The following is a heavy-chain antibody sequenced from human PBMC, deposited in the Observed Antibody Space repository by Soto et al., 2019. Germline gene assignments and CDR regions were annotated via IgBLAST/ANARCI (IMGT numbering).Heavy chain of an antibody. Sequence: GGSLRLSCAGSGFTFRGAARHWVRQAPGKGLEWVGRIRSRTNSFATAYAASLKGRFTISRDDSKNTTYLQMNSLKAEDTAVYYCTRRKNDDIRFYYYYGLDVWGQGTAVTVSS. D-gene: IGHD3-9*01. V-gene: IGHV3-73*01. CDR3: TRRKNDDIRFYYYYGLDV. J-gene: IGHJ6*02. CDR1: GFTFRGAA. CDR2: IRSRTNSFAT.